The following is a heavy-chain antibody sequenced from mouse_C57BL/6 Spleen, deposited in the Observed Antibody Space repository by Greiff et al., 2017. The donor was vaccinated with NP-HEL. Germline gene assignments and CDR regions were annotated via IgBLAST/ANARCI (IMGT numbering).Heavy chain of an antibody. D-gene: IGHD4-1*01. Sequence: DVQLQESGPGLVKPSQSLSLTCSITGYSITSGYYWNWIRQFPGNKLEWMGYISYDGSNNYNPSLKNRISITRDTSKNQFFLKLNSVTTEDTATYYCATGTDWFAYWGQGTLVTVSA. CDR3: ATGTDWFAY. CDR1: GYSITSGYY. J-gene: IGHJ3*01. CDR2: ISYDGSN. V-gene: IGHV3-6*01.